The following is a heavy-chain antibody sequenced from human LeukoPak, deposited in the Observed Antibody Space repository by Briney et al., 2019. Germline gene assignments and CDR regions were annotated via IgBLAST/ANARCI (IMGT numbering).Heavy chain of an antibody. D-gene: IGHD3-3*01. CDR2: ISSSSSYI. CDR3: VRDKGYDFWSGHPARYYYGMDV. CDR1: GFTFSSYS. Sequence: GGSLRLSCAASGFTFSSYSMNWVRQAPGKGLEWVSSISSSSSYIYYADSVKGRFTISRDNAKNSLYLQMNSLRAEDTAVYYCVRDKGYDFWSGHPARYYYGMDVWGQGTTVTVSS. J-gene: IGHJ6*02. V-gene: IGHV3-21*01.